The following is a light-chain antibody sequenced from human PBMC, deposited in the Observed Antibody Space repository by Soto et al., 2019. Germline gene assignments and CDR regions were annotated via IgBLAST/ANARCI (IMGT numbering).Light chain of an antibody. CDR1: QSILYSSNNNNY. CDR2: WAS. J-gene: IGKJ2*01. Sequence: DIVMTQSPDSLAVSLGETATINCKSSQSILYSSNNNNYLAWYQQKPGQPPRLLIHWASTREFGVPDRFSGSGSGTDFTLTISSLQAEDVAVYYCQQFYSTPYTFGQGTKLEIK. CDR3: QQFYSTPYT. V-gene: IGKV4-1*01.